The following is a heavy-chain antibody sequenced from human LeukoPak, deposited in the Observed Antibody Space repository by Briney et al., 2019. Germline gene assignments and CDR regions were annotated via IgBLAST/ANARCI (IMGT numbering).Heavy chain of an antibody. D-gene: IGHD3-16*01. J-gene: IGHJ5*02. CDR2: IKQDGSGK. V-gene: IGHV3-7*01. CDR3: ARDGGSRSHWFDP. CDR1: GFTFSSYW. Sequence: GGSLRLSCAASGFTFSSYWMSWVRQAPGKGLEWVANIKQDGSGKYYVDSVKGRFTISRDNAKNSLYLQMNSLRAEDTAVYYCARDGGSRSHWFDPWGQGTLVTVSS.